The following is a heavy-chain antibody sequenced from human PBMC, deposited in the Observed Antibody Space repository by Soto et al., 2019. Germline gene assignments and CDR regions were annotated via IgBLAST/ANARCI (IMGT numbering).Heavy chain of an antibody. CDR1: GGTFSNYA. D-gene: IGHD1-1*01. J-gene: IGHJ5*02. CDR3: AKAAQTRYNWNDLGNWFDP. V-gene: IGHV1-69*01. Sequence: QVQLVQSGAEVRKPGSSVTVSCKASGGTFSNYAISWVRQAPGQGLEWMGGIIPIVGTGSYAQKFQGRVAITADESTNTAYMELSSLRSDDTAMYYCAKAAQTRYNWNDLGNWFDPWGQGTLVTVSS. CDR2: IIPIVGTG.